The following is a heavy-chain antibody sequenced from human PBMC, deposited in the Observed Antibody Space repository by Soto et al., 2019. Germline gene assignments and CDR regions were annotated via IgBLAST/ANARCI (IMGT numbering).Heavy chain of an antibody. CDR2: ISSSSSYI. D-gene: IGHD6-13*01. CDR3: GADYSSSYGGSTDY. CDR1: GFTFSSYS. J-gene: IGHJ4*02. Sequence: EVQLVESGGGLVKPGGSLRLSCAASGFTFSSYSMNWVRQPPGKGLEWVSSISSSSSYIYYADSVKDRFTISRDNAKNSLYLQLDSLGAEDTAVYYCGADYSSSYGGSTDYWGQGTLVTVSS. V-gene: IGHV3-21*01.